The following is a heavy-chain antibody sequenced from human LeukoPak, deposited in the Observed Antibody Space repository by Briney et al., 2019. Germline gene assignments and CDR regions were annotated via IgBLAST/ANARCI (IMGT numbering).Heavy chain of an antibody. CDR3: ARRPYGGNFDY. D-gene: IGHD3-16*01. CDR1: GGSISSYY. Sequence: PSETLSLTCTVSGGSISSYYWSWIRQPPGKGLEWIGYIYYSASTNYNPSLKSRVTISVDTSKNQFSLKLSSVTAADTAVYYCARRPYGGNFDYWGQGTLVTVSS. V-gene: IGHV4-59*08. CDR2: IYYSAST. J-gene: IGHJ4*02.